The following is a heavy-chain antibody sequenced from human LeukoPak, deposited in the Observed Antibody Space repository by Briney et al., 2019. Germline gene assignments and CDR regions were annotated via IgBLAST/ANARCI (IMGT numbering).Heavy chain of an antibody. CDR2: IIPMFGKA. CDR1: GGTFSSYA. Sequence: SVKVSCKASGGTFSSYAISWVRQAPGQGLEWMGGIIPMFGKANYAQKFQGRVTITSDESPTTASMELSSLRSEDTAVYYCATVDTAMVPFYYWGQGTLVTVSS. J-gene: IGHJ4*02. D-gene: IGHD5-18*01. CDR3: ATVDTAMVPFYY. V-gene: IGHV1-69*13.